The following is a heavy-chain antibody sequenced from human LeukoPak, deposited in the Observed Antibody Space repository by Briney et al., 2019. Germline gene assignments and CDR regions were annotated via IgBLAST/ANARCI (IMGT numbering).Heavy chain of an antibody. D-gene: IGHD3-22*01. CDR3: ARGVSCYDSSGYYNEYFQH. Sequence: SETLSLTCTVSGGSISSYYWSWIRQPPGKGLEWIGYIYYSGSTNYNPSLKSRVTISVDTSKNQFSLKLSSVTAADTAVYYCARGVSCYDSSGYYNEYFQHWDQGTLVTVSS. CDR2: IYYSGST. CDR1: GGSISSYY. V-gene: IGHV4-59*08. J-gene: IGHJ1*01.